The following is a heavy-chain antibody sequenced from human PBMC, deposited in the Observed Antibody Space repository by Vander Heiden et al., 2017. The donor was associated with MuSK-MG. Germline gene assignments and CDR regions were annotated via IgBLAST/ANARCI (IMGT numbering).Heavy chain of an antibody. CDR2: INHRGLT. D-gene: IGHD3-22*01. J-gene: IGHJ4*02. CDR3: ARGYSSRGSSPSFGY. V-gene: IGHV4-34*01. Sequence: QVQLQKWGAGRLKPPETLSLTCAGYGGSFSSYYWSWIRQPPGKGLEWIGEINHRGLTNYKPSVKSRVTISINTSKNQFSLKLSSVTAADTAVYYCARGYSSRGSSPSFGYWGQGTLVTVSS. CDR1: GGSFSSYY.